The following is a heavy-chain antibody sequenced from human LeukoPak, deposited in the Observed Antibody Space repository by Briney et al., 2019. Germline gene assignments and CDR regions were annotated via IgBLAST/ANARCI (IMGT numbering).Heavy chain of an antibody. CDR2: IRVYNGNT. Sequence: ASVKVSCKASGYTFTSYGISWVRQAPGQGLEWMGLIRVYNGNTNYAQKIQGRVTMTTDTSTSTAYMELRSLRSDDTAVYYCAREHYGSGSYLGDYWGQGTLVTVSS. V-gene: IGHV1-18*01. J-gene: IGHJ4*02. D-gene: IGHD3-10*01. CDR1: GYTFTSYG. CDR3: AREHYGSGSYLGDY.